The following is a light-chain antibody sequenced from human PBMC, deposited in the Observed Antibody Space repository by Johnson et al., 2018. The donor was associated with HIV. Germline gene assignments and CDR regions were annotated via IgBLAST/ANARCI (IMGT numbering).Light chain of an antibody. CDR2: DNN. J-gene: IGLJ1*01. CDR1: TSNIGNNY. V-gene: IGLV1-51*01. CDR3: GTWDSSLSAGGYV. Sequence: SVLTQPPSVSAAPGQKVTISCSGSTSNIGNNYVSWYQHLPRTAPKLLIYDNNKRPSGIPDRFSGSTSGTSATLGITGLQTGDEADYYCGTWDSSLSAGGYVFGTGTKVTVL.